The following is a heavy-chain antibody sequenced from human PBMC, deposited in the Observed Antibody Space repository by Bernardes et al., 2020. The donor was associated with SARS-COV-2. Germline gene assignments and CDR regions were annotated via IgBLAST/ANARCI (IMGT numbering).Heavy chain of an antibody. D-gene: IGHD1-1*01. CDR1: GGSISDYY. J-gene: IGHJ4*02. CDR2: IYNSGSP. CDR3: ARDQGAIWNGMDF. Sequence: TLSLTCTVSGGSISDYYWSWIRQVPGKGLEWIGYIYNSGSPNYNPSLKSRVTISVDTSKKQFSLRVRSVTTADTGVYYCARDQGAIWNGMDFWGQGSLVTVSS. V-gene: IGHV4-59*01.